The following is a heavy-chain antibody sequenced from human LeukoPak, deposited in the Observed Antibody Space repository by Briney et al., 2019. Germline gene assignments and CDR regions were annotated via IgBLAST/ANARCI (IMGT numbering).Heavy chain of an antibody. CDR3: ARAAMYSSSGPPDY. CDR2: IYYSGST. J-gene: IGHJ4*02. Sequence: PSETLSLTCTVSGGSISSYYWSWIRQPPGKGLEWIGYIYYSGSTNYNPSLKSRVTISVDTTKNQFSLKLSSVTAADTAVYYCARAAMYSSSGPPDYWGQGTLVTVSS. V-gene: IGHV4-59*12. D-gene: IGHD6-13*01. CDR1: GGSISSYY.